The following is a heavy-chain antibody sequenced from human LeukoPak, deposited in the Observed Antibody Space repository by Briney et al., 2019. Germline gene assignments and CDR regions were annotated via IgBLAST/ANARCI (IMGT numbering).Heavy chain of an antibody. CDR3: ARDAGHALYYYDSSGDAVPFDY. CDR2: IQQDGSDK. D-gene: IGHD3-22*01. J-gene: IGHJ4*02. CDR1: GFSFSSYC. Sequence: GGSLRLSCAASGFSFSSYCMSWVRQAPGKGLEWVANIQQDGSDKYYVDSVKGRFTISRDNAKNSLYQQMNSLGAEDTAVYYCARDAGHALYYYDSSGDAVPFDYWGQGTLVTVSS. V-gene: IGHV3-7*01.